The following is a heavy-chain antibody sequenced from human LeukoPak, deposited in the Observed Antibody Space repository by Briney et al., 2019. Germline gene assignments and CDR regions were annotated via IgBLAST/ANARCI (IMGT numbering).Heavy chain of an antibody. V-gene: IGHV3-23*01. CDR1: GLTFSNYA. CDR2: ITGDGGNT. Sequence: GGSLRLSCAASGLTFSNYAMSWVRQPPGKGLEWVSVITGDGGNTYYADSVKGRFTISRDNTKNTLYLQMNNLRVEDTAVYYCAKDPPCSECLYWYFDLWGRGTLVTVSS. J-gene: IGHJ2*01. D-gene: IGHD3-3*01. CDR3: AKDPPCSECLYWYFDL.